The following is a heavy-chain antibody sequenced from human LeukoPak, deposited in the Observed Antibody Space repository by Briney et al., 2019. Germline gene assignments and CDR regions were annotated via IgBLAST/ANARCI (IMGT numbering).Heavy chain of an antibody. Sequence: SETLSLTCTVSGYSISSDCYWGCIRQPPGKGLEWGSTYFNPSLESRVTISVHTSNNQLSLRLSSVTAADTAVYYCARVTCGGDCRAHYYYYHMDVWGKGTTVTISS. J-gene: IGHJ6*03. V-gene: IGHV4-38-2*02. CDR3: ARVTCGGDCRAHYYYYHMDV. CDR1: GYSISSDCY. CDR2: ST. D-gene: IGHD2-21*02.